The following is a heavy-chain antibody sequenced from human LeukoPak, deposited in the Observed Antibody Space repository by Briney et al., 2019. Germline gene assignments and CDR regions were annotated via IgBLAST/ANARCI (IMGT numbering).Heavy chain of an antibody. Sequence: PGGSLRLSCAASGFTVSSNYMSWVRQAPGKGLEWVSYISSSGSTIYYADSVKGRFTISRDNAKNSLYLQMNSLRAEDTAVYYCARDRLMVYAVFDYWGQGTLVTVSS. V-gene: IGHV3-11*04. D-gene: IGHD2-8*01. CDR3: ARDRLMVYAVFDY. CDR1: GFTVSSNY. CDR2: ISSSGSTI. J-gene: IGHJ4*02.